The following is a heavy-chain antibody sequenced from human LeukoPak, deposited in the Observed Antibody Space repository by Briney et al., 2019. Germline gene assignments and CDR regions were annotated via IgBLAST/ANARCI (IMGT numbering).Heavy chain of an antibody. CDR3: ARDGGKHYDSSHLDY. CDR1: GGSISSGDYY. V-gene: IGHV4-61*08. J-gene: IGHJ4*02. D-gene: IGHD3-22*01. CDR2: IYYSGST. Sequence: PSETLSLTCTVSGGSISSGDYYWSWIRQPPGKGLEWIGYIYYSGSTNYNPSLKSRVTISVDTSKNQFSLKLSSVTASDTAVYYCARDGGKHYDSSHLDYWGQGTLVTVSS.